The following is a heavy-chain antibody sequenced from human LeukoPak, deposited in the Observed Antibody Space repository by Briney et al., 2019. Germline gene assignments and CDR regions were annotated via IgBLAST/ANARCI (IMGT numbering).Heavy chain of an antibody. D-gene: IGHD2-15*01. V-gene: IGHV4-34*01. J-gene: IGHJ4*02. Sequence: SETLSLTCAVYGGSFSGYYWTWIRHTPGKGLEWIGEINHRGSTNYNPSLESRVTISVDTSKNHFSLDLTSVTAADTAVYYCASGGWYRGYWGQGTLVTVSS. CDR2: INHRGST. CDR3: ASGGWYRGY. CDR1: GGSFSGYY.